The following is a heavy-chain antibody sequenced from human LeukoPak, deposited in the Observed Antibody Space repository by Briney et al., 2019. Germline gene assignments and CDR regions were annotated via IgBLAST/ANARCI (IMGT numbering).Heavy chain of an antibody. CDR2: ISAYNGNT. V-gene: IGHV1-18*01. Sequence: ASVKVSCKASGYTFTSYGISWVRQAPGQGLEWMGWISAYNGNTNYAQKLQGRVTMTTDTSTSTAYMELRSLRSDDTAVYYCAKDQEGRYYDSSGYPSSTWGQGTLVTVSS. D-gene: IGHD3-22*01. CDR1: GYTFTSYG. CDR3: AKDQEGRYYDSSGYPSST. J-gene: IGHJ5*02.